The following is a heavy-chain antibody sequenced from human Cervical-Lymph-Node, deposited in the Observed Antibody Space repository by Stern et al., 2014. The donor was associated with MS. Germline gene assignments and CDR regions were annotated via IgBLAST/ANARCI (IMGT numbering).Heavy chain of an antibody. D-gene: IGHD3-9*01. CDR2: IYPGDSAT. CDR1: GYGFSNYW. V-gene: IGHV5-51*03. CDR3: TTQDFDSWSPYF. J-gene: IGHJ4*02. Sequence: EVQLVESGAEVKKPGESLKISCKGSGYGFSNYWIGWVRPMPGQGLEWVASIYPGDSATAYSPSFQGQVTISADKSIETAYLQWSSLKASDTAMYYCTTQDFDSWSPYFWGLGTLVAVSS.